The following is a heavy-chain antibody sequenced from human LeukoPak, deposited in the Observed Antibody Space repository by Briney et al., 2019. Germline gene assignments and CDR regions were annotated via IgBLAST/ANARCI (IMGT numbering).Heavy chain of an antibody. CDR1: GYRFSTYW. D-gene: IGHD6-19*01. Sequence: GESLKISCKSSGYRFSTYWIGWVRQIPGKGLEYMGIIYPGDSDTRYSPSFQGQVTILADKSISTAYLQWSSLKASDTAIYYCATWRSSGWFDYWGQGTLVTVSS. CDR3: ATWRSSGWFDY. CDR2: IYPGDSDT. J-gene: IGHJ4*02. V-gene: IGHV5-51*01.